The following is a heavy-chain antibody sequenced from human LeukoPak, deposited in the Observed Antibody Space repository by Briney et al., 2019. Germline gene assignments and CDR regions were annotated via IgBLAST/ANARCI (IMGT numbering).Heavy chain of an antibody. CDR3: ALEPNGDYVRWFDP. J-gene: IGHJ5*02. CDR1: GHTFTSYD. CDR2: MNPNSGNT. Sequence: ASVKVSCKASGHTFTSYDINWVRQATGQGLEWMGWMNPNSGNTGYAQKFQGRVTMTRNTSISTAYMELSSLRSEDTAVYYCALEPNGDYVRWFDPWGQGTLVTVSS. V-gene: IGHV1-8*01. D-gene: IGHD4-17*01.